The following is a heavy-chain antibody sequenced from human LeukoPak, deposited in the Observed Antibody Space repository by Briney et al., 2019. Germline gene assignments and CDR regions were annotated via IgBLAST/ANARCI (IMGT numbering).Heavy chain of an antibody. V-gene: IGHV4-34*01. CDR1: GGSFSGYY. J-gene: IGHJ5*02. CDR3: ARGVTIFGVVPNRFDP. Sequence: SEAPSLTCAVYGGSFSGYYWSWIRQPPGKGLEWIGEINHSGSTNYNPSLKSRVTISVDTSKNQFSLKLSSVTAADTAVYYCARGVTIFGVVPNRFDPWGQGTLVTVSS. D-gene: IGHD3-3*01. CDR2: INHSGST.